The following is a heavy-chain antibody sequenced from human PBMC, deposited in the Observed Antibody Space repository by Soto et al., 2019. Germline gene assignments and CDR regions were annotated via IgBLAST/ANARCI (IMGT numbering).Heavy chain of an antibody. J-gene: IGHJ6*02. CDR2: INHSGST. V-gene: IGHV4-34*01. CDR3: ARVSGIYYYGMDV. Sequence: PSETLSLTFAVFGGSFSGYYWSLIRQPPGKGLEWIGEINHSGSTNYNPSLKSRVTISVDTSKNQFSLKLSSVTAADTAVYYCARVSGIYYYGMDVWGQGTTVS. D-gene: IGHD3-10*01. CDR1: GGSFSGYY.